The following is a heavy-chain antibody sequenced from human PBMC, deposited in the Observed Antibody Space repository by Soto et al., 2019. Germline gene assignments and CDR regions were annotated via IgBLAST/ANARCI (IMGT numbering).Heavy chain of an antibody. D-gene: IGHD3-3*01. CDR1: GFAFSSYA. J-gene: IGHJ4*02. CDR3: AKDRIFGVVIDLDY. Sequence: RVACAASGFAFSSYAMSWVRQAPGKGLEWVSAISGSGGSTYYADSVKGRFTISRDNSKNTLYLQMNSLRAEDTAVYYCAKDRIFGVVIDLDYWGQGTLVTVSS. CDR2: ISGSGGST. V-gene: IGHV3-23*01.